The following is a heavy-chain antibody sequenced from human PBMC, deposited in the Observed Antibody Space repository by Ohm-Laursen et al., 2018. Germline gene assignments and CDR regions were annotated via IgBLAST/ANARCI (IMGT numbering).Heavy chain of an antibody. J-gene: IGHJ4*02. D-gene: IGHD6-19*01. V-gene: IGHV3-49*03. CDR2: IRSKAYGGTT. Sequence: SLRLSCSASGFTFGDYAMSWFRQAPGKGLEWVGFIRSKAYGGTTEYAASVKGRFTISRDDSKSIAYLQMNSLKTEDTAVYYCTRVGSGWYLVPWYWGQGTLVTVSS. CDR1: GFTFGDYA. CDR3: TRVGSGWYLVPWY.